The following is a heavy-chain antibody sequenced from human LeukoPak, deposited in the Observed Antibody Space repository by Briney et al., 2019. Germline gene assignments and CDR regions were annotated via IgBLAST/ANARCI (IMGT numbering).Heavy chain of an antibody. V-gene: IGHV1-18*01. J-gene: IGHJ4*02. D-gene: IGHD3-3*01. CDR2: ISAYNGNT. Sequence: ASVKVSCKASGYTFTSYGISWVRQAPGQGLEWMGWISAYNGNTNYAQKLQGRVTMTTDTSTSTAYMELRSLRSDDTAVYYCARAPSQHYDFWSGYYFDYWGQGTLVTVSS. CDR1: GYTFTSYG. CDR3: ARAPSQHYDFWSGYYFDY.